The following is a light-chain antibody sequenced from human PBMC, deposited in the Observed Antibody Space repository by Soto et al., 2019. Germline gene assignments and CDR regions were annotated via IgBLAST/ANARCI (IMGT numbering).Light chain of an antibody. CDR2: DVI. V-gene: IGLV2-11*01. CDR1: SSDVGGYNS. Sequence: QSALTQPRSVSGSPGQSVTVSCIGNSSDVGGYNSVSWYQEHPGKAPKLMIYDVIKRPSGVPDRFSGSKSGNTASLTISGLLAEDEADYYCCSYVGSYSYVFGTGTKATVL. J-gene: IGLJ1*01. CDR3: CSYVGSYSYV.